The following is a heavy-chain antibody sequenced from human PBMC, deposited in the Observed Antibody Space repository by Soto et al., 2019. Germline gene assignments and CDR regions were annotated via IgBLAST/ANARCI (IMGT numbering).Heavy chain of an antibody. CDR1: GASVSSYY. V-gene: IGHV4-4*07. J-gene: IGHJ4*02. D-gene: IGHD3-10*01. CDR2: IHSSGNL. Sequence: QVRLHESGPGLVKPSETLSLTCTVSGASVSSYYWGWFRQPVGKGLEWIGRIHSSGNLNYNPSLESRVTMSLDTSKNQFSLRLTSVTAADTALYLCARDVGKNYWGQGIRVAVSS. CDR3: ARDVGKNY.